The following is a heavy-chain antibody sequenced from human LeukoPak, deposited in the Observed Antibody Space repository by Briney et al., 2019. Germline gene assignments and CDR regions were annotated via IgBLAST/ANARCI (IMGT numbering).Heavy chain of an antibody. Sequence: GGSLRLSCAASGFTFSSYGMNWVRQAPGKGLEWVAIIWYDGSNKYYADSVKGRFTISRDNSKNTLYLQMNSLRAEDTAVYYCARDRYEYSSSSTYYFDYWGQGTLVTVSS. CDR3: ARDRYEYSSSSTYYFDY. CDR1: GFTFSSYG. J-gene: IGHJ4*02. D-gene: IGHD6-6*01. V-gene: IGHV3-33*01. CDR2: IWYDGSNK.